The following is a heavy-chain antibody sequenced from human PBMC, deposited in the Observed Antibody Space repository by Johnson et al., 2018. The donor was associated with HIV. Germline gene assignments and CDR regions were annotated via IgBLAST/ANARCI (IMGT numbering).Heavy chain of an antibody. CDR3: AKAPYGSGIRPGAFDI. D-gene: IGHD3-10*01. CDR2: ISYDGSKK. J-gene: IGHJ3*02. CDR1: GLTFSSYG. Sequence: QVQLVESGGGVVQPGRSLRLSCAASGLTFSSYGMHWVRQAPGKGLEWVAVISYDGSKKYYAASVKGRFTISRDNSKTTLYLQMNSLRAEDTAVYYCAKAPYGSGIRPGAFDIWGQGTMVTVSS. V-gene: IGHV3-30*18.